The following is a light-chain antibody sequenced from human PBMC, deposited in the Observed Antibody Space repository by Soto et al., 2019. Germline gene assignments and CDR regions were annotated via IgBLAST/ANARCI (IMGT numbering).Light chain of an antibody. CDR1: NIGVKS. CDR2: DDS. CDR3: QVWDTYVDHGV. Sequence: SYELTQPPSVSVAPGQTAKITCGGENIGVKSVNWYLQKPGQAPVLVVYDDSDRRSGIPERFSGSNSNDGATLTISRVEAGDEADYYCQVWDTYVDHGVFGGGTKLTVL. J-gene: IGLJ3*02. V-gene: IGLV3-21*02.